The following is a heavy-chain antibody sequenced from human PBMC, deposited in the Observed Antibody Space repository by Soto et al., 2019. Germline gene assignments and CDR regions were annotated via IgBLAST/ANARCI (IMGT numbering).Heavy chain of an antibody. Sequence: PSETLSLTCTVSGGSIRNNYWSRIRQPPGKGLEWIGEINHSGSTNYNPSLKSRVTMSVDTSKNQFSLKLSSVTAADTAVYYCATSYYYGSGSYSTLYYYYGMDVWGQGTTVTVSS. V-gene: IGHV4-34*01. CDR1: GGSIRNNY. CDR3: ATSYYYGSGSYSTLYYYYGMDV. CDR2: INHSGST. J-gene: IGHJ6*02. D-gene: IGHD3-10*01.